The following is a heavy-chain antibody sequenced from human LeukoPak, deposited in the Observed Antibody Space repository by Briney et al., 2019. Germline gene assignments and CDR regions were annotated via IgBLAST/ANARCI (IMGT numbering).Heavy chain of an antibody. Sequence: PGGSLRLSCAASGFTVSSKYMSWVRQAPGKGLGWVSVVYSSGSTYYADSVKGRFTISRDNSKNTLSLQMNSLRAEDTAVYYCATSLASARAAGYYFDYWGQGTLVTVSS. CDR2: VYSSGST. D-gene: IGHD6-6*01. J-gene: IGHJ4*02. CDR1: GFTVSSKY. V-gene: IGHV3-66*01. CDR3: ATSLASARAAGYYFDY.